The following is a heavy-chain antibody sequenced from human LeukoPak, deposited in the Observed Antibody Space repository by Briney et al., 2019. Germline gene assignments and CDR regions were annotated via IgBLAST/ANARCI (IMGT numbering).Heavy chain of an antibody. V-gene: IGHV3-7*04. CDR2: IKEAGSEK. D-gene: IGHD6-13*01. Sequence: GGSLRLSCAASGFTFSSYAMSWVRQAPGKGLEFMGNIKEAGSEKYYVDSVKGRFTISRDNDKNSVHLQMNNLRAEDTAVYYCARGGGMRSWYDFDYWGQGILVTVSS. CDR1: GFTFSSYA. CDR3: ARGGGMRSWYDFDY. J-gene: IGHJ4*02.